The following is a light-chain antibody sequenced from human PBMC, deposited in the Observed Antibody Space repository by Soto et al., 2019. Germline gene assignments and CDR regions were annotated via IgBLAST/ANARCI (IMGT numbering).Light chain of an antibody. CDR3: MQGLRVPILV. CDR1: QSLLNSDGKTN. Sequence: DVVMTQTPLSLSVTPGQPASISCKSSQSLLNSDGKTNLYWYLQRPGQPPQLLIYEVSNRFSGGPAGFGGGGSGTAFTQTIGGVESEKVGVYYCMQGLRVPILVLGGGTKVEI. CDR2: EVS. J-gene: IGKJ4*01. V-gene: IGKV2D-29*01.